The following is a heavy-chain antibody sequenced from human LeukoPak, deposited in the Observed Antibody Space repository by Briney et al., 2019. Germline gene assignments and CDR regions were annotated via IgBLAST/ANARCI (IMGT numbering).Heavy chain of an antibody. J-gene: IGHJ4*02. Sequence: SETLSLTCAVSGGSTGSGNWWSWVRQPPGKGLEWIGEIYHSGNTNYNPSLKSRVTISVDWSKNHFSLKLSSVTAADTAVYYCAREGDYDILTGYYFIDSWGQGTLVTVSS. CDR1: GGSTGSGNW. CDR3: AREGDYDILTGYYFIDS. D-gene: IGHD3-9*01. CDR2: IYHSGNT. V-gene: IGHV4-4*02.